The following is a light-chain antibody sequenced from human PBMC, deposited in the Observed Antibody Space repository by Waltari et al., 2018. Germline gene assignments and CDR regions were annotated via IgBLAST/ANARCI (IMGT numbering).Light chain of an antibody. CDR3: QHYVRLPAT. CDR2: GAS. Sequence: EIVLTQSPGSLSSSPGESVTLSCRASQGVSRALAWYQQKPGTAPSILIFGASNRATGSPGRFSGSGAETDFSLTISRLEPEDCAVYYCQHYVRLPATFGRGTKVEIK. CDR1: QGVSRA. J-gene: IGKJ1*01. V-gene: IGKV3-20*01.